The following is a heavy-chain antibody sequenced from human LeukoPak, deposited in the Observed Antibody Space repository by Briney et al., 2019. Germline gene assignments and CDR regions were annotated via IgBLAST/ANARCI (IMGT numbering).Heavy chain of an antibody. Sequence: SETLSLTCTVSGDSTNNFYWNWIRQSPGKGLEWIGNIHYSGSSVYNPSLQSRVTITIDTSGRQFFLKLNSVTAADTAVYFCALAPNSNWFDFWGPGTLVTVSS. V-gene: IGHV4-59*03. CDR1: GDSTNNFY. CDR2: IHYSGSS. J-gene: IGHJ5*01. CDR3: ALAPNSNWFDF. D-gene: IGHD2-8*01.